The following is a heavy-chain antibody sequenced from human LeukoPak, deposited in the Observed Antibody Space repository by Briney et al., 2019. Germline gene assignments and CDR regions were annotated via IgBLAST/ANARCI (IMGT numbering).Heavy chain of an antibody. D-gene: IGHD4-17*01. CDR3: ARDHIPYGDYGRLDY. CDR1: GYTFTGYY. J-gene: IGHJ4*02. V-gene: IGHV1-2*02. Sequence: GASVKVSCKASGYTFTGYYMHWVRQAPGQGLEWMGWINPNSGGTNYAQKFQGRVTMTRDTSISTAYMELSRLTSDDTAVYYCARDHIPYGDYGRLDYWGQGTLVTVSS. CDR2: INPNSGGT.